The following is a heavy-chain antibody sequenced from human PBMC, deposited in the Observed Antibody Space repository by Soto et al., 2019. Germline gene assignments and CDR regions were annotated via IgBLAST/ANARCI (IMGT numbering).Heavy chain of an antibody. CDR3: AREAGYCSRTSCYRRAFDT. CDR1: GFTFSGHW. D-gene: IGHD2-2*01. Sequence: EVQLVESGGDLVQPGGSLSLSCAASGFTFSGHWMHWVRQVSGKGLEWVSRINTDGGSSAYADSVKGRFTISRDNAKNTLYLQMNGPRAEDTAVYYCAREAGYCSRTSCYRRAFDTWGKGKTVTVSS. V-gene: IGHV3-74*03. CDR2: INTDGGSS. J-gene: IGHJ3*02.